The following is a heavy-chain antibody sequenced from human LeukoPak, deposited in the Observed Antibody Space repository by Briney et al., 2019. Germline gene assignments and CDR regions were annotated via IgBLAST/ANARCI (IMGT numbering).Heavy chain of an antibody. CDR3: AGYCSSTSCPDY. J-gene: IGHJ4*02. Sequence: PSETLSLTCTVSGGSISSSSYYWGWIRQPPGKGLEWIGSIYYSGSTYYNPSLKSRVTISVDTSKNQFSLKLSSVTAADTAVYYCAGYCSSTSCPDYWGQGTLVTVSS. CDR2: IYYSGST. D-gene: IGHD2-2*01. V-gene: IGHV4-39*01. CDR1: GGSISSSSYY.